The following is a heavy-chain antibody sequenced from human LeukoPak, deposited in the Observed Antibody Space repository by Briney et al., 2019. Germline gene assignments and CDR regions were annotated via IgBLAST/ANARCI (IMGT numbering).Heavy chain of an antibody. V-gene: IGHV3-23*01. CDR2: ISGSGNST. D-gene: IGHD2-15*01. CDR3: AKVLVLVSANRYYFDY. J-gene: IGHJ4*02. Sequence: QPGGSLRLSCAASGLTFSGSAMSWVRRAPGKGLECVSLISGSGNSTYYADSVKGRFTISRDNSKNTLYLQMNSLRAEDTAVYYCAKVLVLVSANRYYFDYWGQGTLVTVSS. CDR1: GLTFSGSA.